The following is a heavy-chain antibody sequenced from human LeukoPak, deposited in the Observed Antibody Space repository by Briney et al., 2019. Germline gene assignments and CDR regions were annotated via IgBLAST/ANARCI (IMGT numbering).Heavy chain of an antibody. CDR1: GFIFKNDD. J-gene: IGHJ4*02. CDR2: ISGDGERT. D-gene: IGHD3-10*01. CDR3: ARVNSYYDLGTYEGDC. Sequence: GGSLRLSCAGSGFIFKNDDINWVRQAPGKGLEWVSSISGDGERTFYADSVKGRFAISKDDSQNTLYLQMTSLRVEDTAVYYCARVNSYYDLGTYEGDCWGQGTLVTVSS. V-gene: IGHV3-23*01.